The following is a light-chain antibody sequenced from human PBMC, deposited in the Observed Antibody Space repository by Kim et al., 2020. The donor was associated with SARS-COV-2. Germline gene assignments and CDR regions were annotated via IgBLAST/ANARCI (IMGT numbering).Light chain of an antibody. CDR2: RDN. J-gene: IGLJ1*01. Sequence: SGAPGQTASITCGENSFGRKNVHWYQQKPGQAPVLVIFRDNNRPPGIPERFSASTPGNTATLTISGAQAGDEADYYGQVWDSDTYLFGSGTKVTVL. CDR1: SFGRKN. V-gene: IGLV3-9*01. CDR3: QVWDSDTYL.